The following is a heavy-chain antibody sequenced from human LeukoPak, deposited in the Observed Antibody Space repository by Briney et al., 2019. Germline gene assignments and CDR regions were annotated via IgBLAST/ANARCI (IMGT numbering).Heavy chain of an antibody. CDR3: ARTAHPVRNYFDY. CDR2: ISSSDITI. CDR1: GFTFSSYY. D-gene: IGHD2-2*01. V-gene: IGHV3-11*01. Sequence: GGPLRLSCAASGFTFSSYYMSWIRQAPGKGLECVSYISSSDITIYYADSVKGRFTISRDNAKNSLYLQMNSLRAEDTAVYYCARTAHPVRNYFDYWGQGTLVTVSS. J-gene: IGHJ4*02.